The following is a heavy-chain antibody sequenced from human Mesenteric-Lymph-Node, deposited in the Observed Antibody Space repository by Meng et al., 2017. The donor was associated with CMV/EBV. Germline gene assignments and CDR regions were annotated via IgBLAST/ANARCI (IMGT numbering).Heavy chain of an antibody. CDR2: IYPDDSDT. Sequence: GGSLRLSCKAFGYSFTSHWIGWVRQMPGKGLEWMGIIYPDDSDTRYSPSFEGQVTISADKSISTAYLQWSSLKASDTAMYHCARHERTNSQLWPDYWGQGTLVTVSS. J-gene: IGHJ4*02. D-gene: IGHD3-16*01. V-gene: IGHV5-51*01. CDR1: GYSFTSHW. CDR3: ARHERTNSQLWPDY.